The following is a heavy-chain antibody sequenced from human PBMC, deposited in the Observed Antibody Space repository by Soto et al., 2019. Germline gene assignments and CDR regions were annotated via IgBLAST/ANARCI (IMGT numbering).Heavy chain of an antibody. CDR2: ISGSGGST. V-gene: IGHV3-23*01. CDR3: AKDNGCSSTSCSPYFDY. D-gene: IGHD2-2*01. Sequence: QSGGSLRLSCAASGFTFSSYAMSWVRQAPGKGLEWVSAISGSGGSTYYADSVKGRFTISRDNSKNTLYLQMNSLRAEDTAVYYCAKDNGCSSTSCSPYFDYWGQGTLVTVSS. J-gene: IGHJ4*02. CDR1: GFTFSSYA.